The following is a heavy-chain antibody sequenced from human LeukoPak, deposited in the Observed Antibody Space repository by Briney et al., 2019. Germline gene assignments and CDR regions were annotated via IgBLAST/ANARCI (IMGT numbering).Heavy chain of an antibody. CDR3: ARDRSPAPGRSYGRGHFDY. CDR2: INPNSGVT. V-gene: IGHV1-2*02. D-gene: IGHD5-18*01. CDR1: GYTFSGFY. J-gene: IGHJ4*02. Sequence: ASVKVSCKASGYTFSGFYIHWVRQAPGQGLEWMGWINPNSGVTNYAQKFQGRVTMTRDTSISTAYMELSRLRSDDTAVYYCARDRSPAPGRSYGRGHFDYWGQGTLVTVSS.